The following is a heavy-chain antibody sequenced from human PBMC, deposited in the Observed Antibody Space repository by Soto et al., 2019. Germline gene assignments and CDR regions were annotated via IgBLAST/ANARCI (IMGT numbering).Heavy chain of an antibody. D-gene: IGHD6-19*01. CDR2: IYYSGST. CDR3: ARGGYSYGWDTFDY. J-gene: IGHJ4*02. Sequence: SETLSLTCTVSGGSISSYYWSWFRQPPGKGLEWIGYIYYSGSTNYNPSPKSRVTISVDTSKNQFSLKLTSVTAADTAVYYCARGGYSYGWDTFDYWGQGTLVT. V-gene: IGHV4-59*01. CDR1: GGSISSYY.